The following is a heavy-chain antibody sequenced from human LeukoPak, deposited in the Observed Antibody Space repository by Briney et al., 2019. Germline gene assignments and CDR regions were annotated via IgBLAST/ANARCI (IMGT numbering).Heavy chain of an antibody. V-gene: IGHV3-30*19. CDR2: ISYDGSNK. CDR1: GFTFSSYG. D-gene: IGHD3-22*01. J-gene: IGHJ4*02. Sequence: GRSLRLSCAASGFTFSSYGMHWVRQAPGKGLEWVAVISYDGSNKYYADSVKGRFTISRDNSKNTLYLQMNSLRAEDTAVYYCAREYYDSSLYYFDYWGQGTLVTVSS. CDR3: AREYYDSSLYYFDY.